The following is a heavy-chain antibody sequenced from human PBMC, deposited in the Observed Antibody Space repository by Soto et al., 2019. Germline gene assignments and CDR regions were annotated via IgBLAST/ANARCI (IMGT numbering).Heavy chain of an antibody. J-gene: IGHJ4*02. V-gene: IGHV4-39*01. CDR3: ARGIGYYFDS. CDR2: IHYRGST. Sequence: SETLSLTCTVSGGSISSSSYFWGWIRQPPGKGLEWIGNIHYRGSTYYNASLKSRVTISVDMSKNQFSLKLSSVTAADSAVYSCARGIGYYFDSWGQGTLVTVSS. D-gene: IGHD5-12*01. CDR1: GGSISSSSYF.